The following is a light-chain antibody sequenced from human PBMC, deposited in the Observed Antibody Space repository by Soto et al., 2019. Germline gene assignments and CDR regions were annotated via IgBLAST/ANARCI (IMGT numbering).Light chain of an antibody. CDR2: AAS. CDR3: QQYNNWPIT. Sequence: IQMTHSPSSLSASVGDRVTITCRASQSISSYLNWYQQKPGKAPKLLIYAASSLQSGVPSRFSGSGSGTDFTLTISCLQSEDFAVYYCQQYNNWPITFGQGTRLEIK. CDR1: QSISSY. V-gene: IGKV1-39*01. J-gene: IGKJ5*01.